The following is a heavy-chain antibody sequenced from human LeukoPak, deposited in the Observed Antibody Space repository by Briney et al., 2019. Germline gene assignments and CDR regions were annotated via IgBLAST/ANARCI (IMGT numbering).Heavy chain of an antibody. CDR3: ARGYCSSTSCYLYFDY. D-gene: IGHD2-2*01. CDR2: INPNSGGT. V-gene: IGHV1-2*02. J-gene: IGHJ4*02. Sequence: ASVKVSCKASGYTFTGYYMHWVRQAPGQGLEWMGWINPNSGGTNYAQKFQGRVTMTRDTSISTAYMELSRLRSDDTAVYYCARGYCSSTSCYLYFDYWVQGTLVTVSS. CDR1: GYTFTGYY.